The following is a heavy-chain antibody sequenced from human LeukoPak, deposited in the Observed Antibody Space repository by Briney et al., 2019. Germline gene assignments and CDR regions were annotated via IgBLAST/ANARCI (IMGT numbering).Heavy chain of an antibody. J-gene: IGHJ5*02. CDR2: IYYSGST. D-gene: IGHD3-10*01. CDR1: GGSISSYY. CDR3: ARVNYYYGSGSYLFDP. Sequence: SETLSLTCTVSGGSISSYYWSWIRQPPGKGLEWIGYIYYSGSTNYNPSLKSRVTISVDTSKNQFSLKLSSVTAADTAVYYCARVNYYYGSGSYLFDPWGQGTLVTVSS. V-gene: IGHV4-59*01.